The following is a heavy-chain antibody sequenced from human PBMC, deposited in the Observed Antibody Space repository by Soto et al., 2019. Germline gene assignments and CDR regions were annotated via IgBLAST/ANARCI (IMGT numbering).Heavy chain of an antibody. V-gene: IGHV3-30*18. Sequence: QVQLVESGGGVVQPGTSLRLSCAASGFTLSSYRIHWVRQAPGKGLDWVAVISYDGNTQFYGDSVKGRFIVSRDNSRNTLYLQLNNLQAEDTAVYYCAKVSRPSRISTPDFDYWGQGTLVTVSS. CDR3: AKVSRPSRISTPDFDY. CDR2: ISYDGNTQ. CDR1: GFTLSSYR. J-gene: IGHJ4*02.